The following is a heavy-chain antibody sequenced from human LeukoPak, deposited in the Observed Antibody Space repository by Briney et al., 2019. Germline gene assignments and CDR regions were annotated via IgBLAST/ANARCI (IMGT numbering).Heavy chain of an antibody. J-gene: IGHJ4*02. CDR1: GFTFSTYW. D-gene: IGHD2-8*02. Sequence: GGSLRLSCAASGFTFSTYWMNWVRQAPGKGLEWVANIKVDGSEEYYTDSVKGRFTISRDNAKNSLYLQMNSLRAEDTAVYYCARGYWYYFDYWGQGTRVTVSS. V-gene: IGHV3-7*01. CDR2: IKVDGSEE. CDR3: ARGYWYYFDY.